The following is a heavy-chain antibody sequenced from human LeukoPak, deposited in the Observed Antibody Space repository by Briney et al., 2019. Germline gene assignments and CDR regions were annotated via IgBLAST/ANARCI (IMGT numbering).Heavy chain of an antibody. CDR1: GGTLNTYS. D-gene: IGHD2-15*01. CDR2: IIPILGIA. V-gene: IGHV1-69*04. J-gene: IGHJ6*02. Sequence: SVKVSFKASGGTLNTYSISWVRQAPGQGLEWMGRIIPILGIANYAQKFQGRVTITADKSTSTAYMELSSLRSEDTTVYYCARDQGDANCSGGSCYFLYYYYGMDVWGQGTTVAVSS. CDR3: ARDQGDANCSGGSCYFLYYYYGMDV.